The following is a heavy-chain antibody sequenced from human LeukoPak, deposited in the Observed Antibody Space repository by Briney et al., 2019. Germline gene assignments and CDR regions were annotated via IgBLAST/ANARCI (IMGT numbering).Heavy chain of an antibody. CDR3: AKDRASSSWSRDAFDI. CDR2: IIPIFGTA. J-gene: IGHJ3*02. V-gene: IGHV1-69*05. CDR1: GGTFSNYA. Sequence: SVKVSCKASGGTFSNYAISWVRQAPGQGLEWMGGIIPIFGTANYAQKFQGRVTITTDESTSTVYMEVSSVRFEDTAVYYCAKDRASSSWSRDAFDIWGQGTVVTVS. D-gene: IGHD6-13*01.